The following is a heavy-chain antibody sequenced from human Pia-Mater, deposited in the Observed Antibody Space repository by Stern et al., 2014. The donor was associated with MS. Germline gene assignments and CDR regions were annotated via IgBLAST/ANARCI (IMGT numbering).Heavy chain of an antibody. J-gene: IGHJ5*02. CDR1: GYDFRRDA. CDR3: SSRGAGEFGVSSTGS. CDR2: INSATGDP. D-gene: IGHD2-21*01. Sequence: QVQLVQSGSELKKPGASVKVSCKASGYDFRRDAMNWVRQAPGQGLEWMGWINSATGDPLYAQGFEGRFVFSLDTSVRTAYLQIVSLRTEDTAIYYCSSRGAGEFGVSSTGSWGQGTLVTVSS. V-gene: IGHV7-4-1*01.